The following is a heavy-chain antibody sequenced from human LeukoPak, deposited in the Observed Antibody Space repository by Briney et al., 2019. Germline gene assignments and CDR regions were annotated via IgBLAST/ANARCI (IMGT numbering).Heavy chain of an antibody. Sequence: SETLSLTCAVYGGSFSLYYWTWIRQSPGKGLEWIGEINHSGNTNYSPSLKSRVTISVDTSKNQFSLQVTSVTAADTAVYYCARIRQQWLKPRTYYFDYWGQGTLVTVSS. V-gene: IGHV4-34*01. D-gene: IGHD6-19*01. CDR2: INHSGNT. CDR3: ARIRQQWLKPRTYYFDY. CDR1: GGSFSLYY. J-gene: IGHJ4*02.